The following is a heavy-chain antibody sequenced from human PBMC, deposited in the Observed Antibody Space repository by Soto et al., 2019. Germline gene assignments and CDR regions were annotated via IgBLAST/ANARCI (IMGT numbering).Heavy chain of an antibody. D-gene: IGHD3-3*01. CDR2: ISYDGSNK. CDR1: GFTFSRYG. V-gene: IGHV3-30*03. J-gene: IGHJ4*02. Sequence: GGSLRLSCAASGFTFSRYGMHWVRQAPGKGLEWVATISYDGSNKYYADAVKVRFTISRDNSKNTLHLQINSLRTEDTAVYFCATDDQRTIFGVVISSYFDSWGQGALVTVSS. CDR3: ATDDQRTIFGVVISSYFDS.